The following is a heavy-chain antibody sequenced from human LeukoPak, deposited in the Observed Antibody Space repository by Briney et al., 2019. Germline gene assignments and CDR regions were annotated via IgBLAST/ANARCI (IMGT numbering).Heavy chain of an antibody. V-gene: IGHV4-34*01. Sequence: PSETRSLTCAVYGESFIGYNWTWIRQPPGKGLEWIGEINHSGSTNYSPSLKSRVTLLVDTSKNQFSLRLNSVTAADTAIYYCARLRSADYPNWFDPWGQGTLVTVST. CDR3: ARLRSADYPNWFDP. CDR2: INHSGST. D-gene: IGHD3-10*01. CDR1: GESFIGYN. J-gene: IGHJ5*02.